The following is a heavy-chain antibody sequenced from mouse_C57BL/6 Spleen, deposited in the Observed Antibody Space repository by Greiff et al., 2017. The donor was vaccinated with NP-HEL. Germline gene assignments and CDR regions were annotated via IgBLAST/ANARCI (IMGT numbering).Heavy chain of an antibody. CDR1: GFSLTSYG. D-gene: IGHD2-4*01. V-gene: IGHV2-2*01. CDR3: ARKGYYDYDVDYFDY. Sequence: VKLVESGPGLVQPSQSLSITCTVSGFSLTSYGVHWVRQSPGKGLEWLGVIWSGGSTDYNAAFISRLSISKDNSKSQVFFKMNSLQADDTAIYYCARKGYYDYDVDYFDYWGQGTTLTVSS. CDR2: IWSGGST. J-gene: IGHJ2*01.